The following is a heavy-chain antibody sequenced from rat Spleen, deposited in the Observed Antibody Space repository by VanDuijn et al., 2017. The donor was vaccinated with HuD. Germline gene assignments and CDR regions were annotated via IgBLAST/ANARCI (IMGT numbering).Heavy chain of an antibody. CDR2: INTGGGAT. J-gene: IGHJ2*01. CDR3: TTAGYTTDFYYPGGFDS. V-gene: IGHV5-46*01. CDR1: GFTFSSFP. D-gene: IGHD1-6*01. Sequence: EVQLVESGGGSVQPGRSMKLSCAASGFTFSSFPMAWVRQAPTKGLEWVAYINTGGGATFYRDSVKGRFTISRDNAKSTLYLQMDSLRSEDTATYYCTTAGYTTDFYYPGGFDSWGQGVMVTVSS.